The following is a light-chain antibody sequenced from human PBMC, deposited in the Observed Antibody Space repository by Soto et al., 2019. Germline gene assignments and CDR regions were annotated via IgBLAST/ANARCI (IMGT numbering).Light chain of an antibody. V-gene: IGLV2-23*01. CDR1: SSDVGSYNL. CDR3: CSYAGSFVV. CDR2: EGS. Sequence: QSVLTQPASVSGSPGQSITISCTGSSSDVGSYNLVSWNQQHPGKAPKLMIYEGSKRPSGVSNRFSGSKSGNTASLTISGLQAEDEADYYCCSYAGSFVVFGGGTKLTVL. J-gene: IGLJ2*01.